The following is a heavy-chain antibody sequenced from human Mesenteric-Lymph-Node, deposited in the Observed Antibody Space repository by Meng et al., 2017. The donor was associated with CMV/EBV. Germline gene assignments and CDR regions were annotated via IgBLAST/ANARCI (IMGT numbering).Heavy chain of an antibody. CDR1: GFTFSHYA. J-gene: IGHJ6*02. V-gene: IGHV3-30*04. Sequence: SLNISCAASGFTFSHYAMHWLRQAPGKGLEWVAVISYDGSNKYHADSVKGRFTISRDNSKNTLYLQMNSLRAEDTVVYYCARDREGDCSGGSCNFYSFYGMDVWGQGTTVTVSS. D-gene: IGHD2-15*01. CDR3: ARDREGDCSGGSCNFYSFYGMDV. CDR2: ISYDGSNK.